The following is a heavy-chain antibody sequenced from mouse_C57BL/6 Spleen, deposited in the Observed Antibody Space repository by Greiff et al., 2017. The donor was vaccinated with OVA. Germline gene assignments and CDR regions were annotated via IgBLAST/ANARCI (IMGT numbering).Heavy chain of an antibody. Sequence: VQLQQPGAELVMPGASVKLSCKASGYTFTSYWMHWVKQRPGQGLEWIGEIDPSDSYTNYNQKFKGKSTLTVDKSSSTAYMQLSSLTSEDSAVYYCARRGYYGSRHYFDYWGQGTTLTVSS. CDR3: ARRGYYGSRHYFDY. CDR2: IDPSDSYT. D-gene: IGHD1-1*01. J-gene: IGHJ2*01. CDR1: GYTFTSYW. V-gene: IGHV1-69*01.